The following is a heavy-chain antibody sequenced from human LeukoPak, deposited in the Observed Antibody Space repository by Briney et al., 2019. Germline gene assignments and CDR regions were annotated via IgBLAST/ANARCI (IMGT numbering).Heavy chain of an antibody. D-gene: IGHD3-10*02. CDR3: AELGITMIGGV. V-gene: IGHV3-11*04. CDR1: EFTFSNAW. J-gene: IGHJ6*04. Sequence: GGSLGLSCTASEFTFSNAWMSWFGQAPGKGLEWVSYISSSGSTIYYADSVKGRFTISRDNAKNSLYLQMNSLRAEDTAVYYCAELGITMIGGVWGKGTTVTISS. CDR2: ISSSGSTI.